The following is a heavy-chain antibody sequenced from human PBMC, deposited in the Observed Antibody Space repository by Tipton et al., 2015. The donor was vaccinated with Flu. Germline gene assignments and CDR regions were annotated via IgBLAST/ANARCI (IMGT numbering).Heavy chain of an antibody. D-gene: IGHD1-26*01. V-gene: IGHV4-39*01. J-gene: IGHJ4*02. Sequence: WIRQPPGKGLEWIGSIHYSGSTYYNPPLKSRVTISADTSKNQFSLKLSSVTAADTAVYYCARIGATPHWGQGTRVTVSS. CDR3: ARIGATPH. CDR2: IHYSGST.